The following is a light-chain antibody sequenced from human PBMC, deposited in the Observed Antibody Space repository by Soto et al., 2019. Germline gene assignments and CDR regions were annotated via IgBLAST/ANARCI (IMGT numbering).Light chain of an antibody. J-gene: IGKJ1*01. CDR2: GTS. CDR1: QSLSSSY. CDR3: QQYVSSPAT. Sequence: EIVVTHSPATLSVSPGARATLSCRASQSLSSSYLAWYHQKPGQAPRLLIYGTSTRATGIPDRFSGSGSGTDFTLTISRLEPEDFAVYYCQQYVSSPATFGQGTKVDIK. V-gene: IGKV3-20*01.